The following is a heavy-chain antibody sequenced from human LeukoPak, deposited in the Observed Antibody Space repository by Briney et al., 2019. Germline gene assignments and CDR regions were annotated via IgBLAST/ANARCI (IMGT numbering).Heavy chain of an antibody. CDR2: IYYSGST. V-gene: IGHV4-39*01. CDR3: ASNVLRYFDWGALGIYYFDY. J-gene: IGHJ4*02. D-gene: IGHD3-9*01. Sequence: PSETLSLTRTVSGGSISSSSYYWGWIRQPPGKGLEWIGGIYYSGSTYYNPSLKSRVTISVDTSKNQFSLKLSSVTAADTAVYYCASNVLRYFDWGALGIYYFDYWGQGTLVTVSS. CDR1: GGSISSSSYY.